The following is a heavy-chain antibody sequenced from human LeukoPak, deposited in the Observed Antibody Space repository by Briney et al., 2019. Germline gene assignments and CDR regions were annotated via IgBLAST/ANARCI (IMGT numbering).Heavy chain of an antibody. V-gene: IGHV3-21*01. CDR2: ISSSSSYI. D-gene: IGHD2-15*01. CDR3: ARDRDCSGGSCYSKYYYGMDV. Sequence: KPGGSLRLSCAASGFTFSSYSMNWVRQAPGKGLEWVSSISSSSSYIYYADSVKGRFTISRDNAKNSLYLQMNSLRAEDTAVYYCARDRDCSGGSCYSKYYYGMDVWGQGTTVTVSS. J-gene: IGHJ6*02. CDR1: GFTFSSYS.